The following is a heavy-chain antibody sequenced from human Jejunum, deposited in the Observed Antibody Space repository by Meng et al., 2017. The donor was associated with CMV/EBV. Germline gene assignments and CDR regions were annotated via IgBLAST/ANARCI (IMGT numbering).Heavy chain of an antibody. J-gene: IGHJ4*02. V-gene: IGHV3-33*03. CDR3: AKARLSYKVLTDS. Sequence: SGFTISSFGMHWVRQAPGKGLEWLAFIRYDGTNKFYAGSVRGRFIISRDNSKNTVYLQMDSLRVEDTALYYCAKARLSYKVLTDSWGQGTLVTVSS. D-gene: IGHD3-10*01. CDR1: GFTISSFG. CDR2: IRYDGTNK.